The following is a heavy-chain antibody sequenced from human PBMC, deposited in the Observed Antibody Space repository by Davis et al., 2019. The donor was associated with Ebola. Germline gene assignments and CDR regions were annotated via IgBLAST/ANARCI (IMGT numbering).Heavy chain of an antibody. CDR1: GGSISSGDYY. D-gene: IGHD2-2*01. J-gene: IGHJ5*02. CDR2: IYYSGST. Sequence: PSETLSLTCTVSGGSISSGDYYWSWIRQPPGKGLEWIGYIYYSGSTNYNPSLKSRVTISVDTSKNQFSLKLSSVTAADTAVYYCARGGYCSSTSCYLWFDPWGQGTLVTVSS. V-gene: IGHV4-61*08. CDR3: ARGGYCSSTSCYLWFDP.